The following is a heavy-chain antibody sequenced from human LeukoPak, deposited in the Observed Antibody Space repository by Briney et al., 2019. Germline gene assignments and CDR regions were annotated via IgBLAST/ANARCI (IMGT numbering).Heavy chain of an antibody. V-gene: IGHV4-34*01. CDR2: INHSGST. J-gene: IGHJ5*02. D-gene: IGHD1-1*01. CDR1: GGSFSGYY. Sequence: SETLSLTCAVYGGSFSGYYWSWIRQLPGKGLEWIGEINHSGSTNYNPSLKSRVTISVDTSKNQFSLKLSSVTAADTAVYYCARDGRPYRWFDPWGQGTLATVSS. CDR3: ARDGRPYRWFDP.